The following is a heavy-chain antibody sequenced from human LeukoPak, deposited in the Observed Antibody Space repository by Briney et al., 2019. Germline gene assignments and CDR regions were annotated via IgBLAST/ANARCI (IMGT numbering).Heavy chain of an antibody. CDR1: GGTFSSYA. CDR2: IIPIFGTA. CDR3: ARGGGGMITFGEVIDY. V-gene: IGHV1-69*01. Sequence: GSSVKVSCKASGGTFSSYAVSWVRRAPGQGLEWMGGIIPIFGTANYAQKFQGRVTITADESTSTAYMELSSLRSEDTAVYYCARGGGGMITFGEVIDYWGRGTLVTVSS. J-gene: IGHJ4*02. D-gene: IGHD3-16*01.